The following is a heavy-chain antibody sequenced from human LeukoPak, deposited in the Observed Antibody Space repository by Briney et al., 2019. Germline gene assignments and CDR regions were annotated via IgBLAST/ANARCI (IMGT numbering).Heavy chain of an antibody. Sequence: PGGSLRLSCAASGFTFSNNYMSWVRQAPGKGLEWVSVISSSGSTYYADSVKGRFTISRDNSKNTLYLQMNSLRAEDTAMYYCARGHPGYYDNSGYLPLDYWGQGTLVTASS. CDR2: ISSSGST. CDR1: GFTFSNNY. J-gene: IGHJ4*02. V-gene: IGHV3-53*01. CDR3: ARGHPGYYDNSGYLPLDY. D-gene: IGHD3-22*01.